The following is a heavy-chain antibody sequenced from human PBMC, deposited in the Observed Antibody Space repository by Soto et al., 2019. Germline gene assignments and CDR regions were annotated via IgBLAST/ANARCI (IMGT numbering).Heavy chain of an antibody. CDR1: GFTFSSYA. Sequence: GGSLRLSCAASGFTFSSYAMSWVRQAPGKGLEWVSAISGSGGSTYYADSVKGRFTISRDNSKNTLNLQMNSLRAEDTAVYYCAKDGIHSSGWSIYYYYMDVWGKGTTVTVSS. D-gene: IGHD6-19*01. V-gene: IGHV3-23*01. CDR2: ISGSGGST. J-gene: IGHJ6*03. CDR3: AKDGIHSSGWSIYYYYMDV.